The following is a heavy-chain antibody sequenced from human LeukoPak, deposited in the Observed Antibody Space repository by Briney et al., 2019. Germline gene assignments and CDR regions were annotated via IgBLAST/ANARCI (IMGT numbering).Heavy chain of an antibody. CDR2: IIPIFGTA. CDR3: ARGRGVIILVSYYYYGMDV. V-gene: IGHV1-69*13. J-gene: IGHJ6*04. Sequence: SVKVSCKASGGTFSSYAISWVRQAPGQGLEGMGGIIPIFGTANYAQKFQGRVTITADESTSTAYMELSSLRSEDTAVYYCARGRGVIILVSYYYYGMDVWGKGTTVTVSS. D-gene: IGHD3-10*01. CDR1: GGTFSSYA.